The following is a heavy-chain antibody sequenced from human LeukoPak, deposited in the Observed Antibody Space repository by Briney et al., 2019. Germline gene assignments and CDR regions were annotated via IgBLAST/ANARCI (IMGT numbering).Heavy chain of an antibody. Sequence: SVTVSCTASGGTFSSYAISWVRQAPGQGLEWMGGIIPIFGTANYAQKFQGRVTITADESTSTAYMELSSLRSEDTAVYYCARVAVAEYFDYWGQGTLVTVSS. D-gene: IGHD6-19*01. CDR2: IIPIFGTA. V-gene: IGHV1-69*13. CDR1: GGTFSSYA. CDR3: ARVAVAEYFDY. J-gene: IGHJ4*02.